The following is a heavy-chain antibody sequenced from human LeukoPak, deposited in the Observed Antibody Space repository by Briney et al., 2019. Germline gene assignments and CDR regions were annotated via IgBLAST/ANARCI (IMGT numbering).Heavy chain of an antibody. CDR1: GGSFSGYY. CDR2: INHSGST. CDR3: ARVTVVTPVRAFDI. Sequence: SETLSLTCAVYGGSFSGYYWSWIRQPPGKGQEWIGEINHSGSTNYNPSLKSRVTISVDTSKNQFSLKLSSVTAADTAVYYCARVTVVTPVRAFDIWGQGTMVTVSS. J-gene: IGHJ3*02. V-gene: IGHV4-34*01. D-gene: IGHD4-23*01.